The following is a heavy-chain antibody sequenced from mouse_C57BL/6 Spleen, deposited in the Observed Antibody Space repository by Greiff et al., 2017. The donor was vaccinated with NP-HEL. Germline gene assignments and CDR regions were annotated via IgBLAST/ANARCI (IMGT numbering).Heavy chain of an antibody. V-gene: IGHV1-55*01. Sequence: QVQLQQPGAELVKPGASVKMSCKASGYTFTSYWITWVKQRPGQGLEWIGDIYPGSGSTNYNEKFKSKATLTVDTSSSTAYMQLSSLTSEDSAVYYCAREGWLLRGDYYAMDYWGQGTSVTVSS. CDR2: IYPGSGST. CDR1: GYTFTSYW. D-gene: IGHD2-3*01. CDR3: AREGWLLRGDYYAMDY. J-gene: IGHJ4*01.